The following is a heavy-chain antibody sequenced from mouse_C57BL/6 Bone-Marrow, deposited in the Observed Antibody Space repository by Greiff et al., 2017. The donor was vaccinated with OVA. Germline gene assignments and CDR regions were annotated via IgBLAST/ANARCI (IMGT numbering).Heavy chain of an antibody. V-gene: IGHV1-81*01. D-gene: IGHD2-1*01. J-gene: IGHJ2*01. Sequence: QVQLKESGAELARPGASVKLSCKASGYTFTSYGISWVKQRTGQGLEWIGEIYPRSGNTYYNEKFKGKATLTADKSSSTAYMEPRSLTSEDSAVYFCARRIYCGNYPYYFDYWGQGTTLTVSA. CDR3: ARRIYCGNYPYYFDY. CDR1: GYTFTSYG. CDR2: IYPRSGNT.